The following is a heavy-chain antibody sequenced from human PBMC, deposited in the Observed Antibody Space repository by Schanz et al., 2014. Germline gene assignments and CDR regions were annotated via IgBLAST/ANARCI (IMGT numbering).Heavy chain of an antibody. V-gene: IGHV3-23*01. Sequence: EVQLLESGGGLVQPGGSLRLSCAASGFTFGDYAMTWVRQVPGKGLEWVAAINTGVNTYYADSVRGRFTMSRDNSKNTVHLQMNSLRAEDTAVYYCAKQHIVRGVIYLNWFDSWGQGTLVTVSS. CDR2: INTGVNT. D-gene: IGHD3-10*01. J-gene: IGHJ5*01. CDR1: GFTFGDYA. CDR3: AKQHIVRGVIYLNWFDS.